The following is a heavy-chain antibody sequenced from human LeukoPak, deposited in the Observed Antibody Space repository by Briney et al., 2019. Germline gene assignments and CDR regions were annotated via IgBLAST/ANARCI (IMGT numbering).Heavy chain of an antibody. CDR2: INHNGNVN. D-gene: IGHD3-16*01. V-gene: IGHV3-7*03. CDR3: ARGGGLDV. Sequence: GGSLRLSCAASGISFRSYGMHWVRQAPGKGLEWVASINHNGNVNYYVDSVKGRFTISRDNAKNSLYLQMSNLRAEDTAVYFCARGGGLDVWGQGATVTVSS. CDR1: GISFRSYG. J-gene: IGHJ6*02.